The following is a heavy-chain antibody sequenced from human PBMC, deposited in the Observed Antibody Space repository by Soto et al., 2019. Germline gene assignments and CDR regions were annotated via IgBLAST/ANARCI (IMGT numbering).Heavy chain of an antibody. D-gene: IGHD2-15*01. CDR3: ARVGIVVVVAATYNWFDP. CDR1: GASLHIGGYY. Sequence: SETLSLTCTVSGASLHIGGYYWAWIRQNPGKGLEWIGYIYYTGVTYYNPSLGSRVNISVDTSKNQFSLELTSVTAADTAVYYCARVGIVVVVAATYNWFDPWGQGNLVTVSS. V-gene: IGHV4-31*03. J-gene: IGHJ5*02. CDR2: IYYTGVT.